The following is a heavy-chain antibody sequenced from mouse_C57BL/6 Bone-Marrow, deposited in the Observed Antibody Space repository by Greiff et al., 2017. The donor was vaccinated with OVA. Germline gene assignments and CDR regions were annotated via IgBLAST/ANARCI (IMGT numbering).Heavy chain of an antibody. CDR3: ARNAYYSNDDYYAMDY. Sequence: EVQLQQSGPGLVKPSQSLSLTCSVTGYSITSGYFWNWIRQFPGNQLEWMGYISYDGSNNYNPSLKNRISITRDTSKNQFFLKLNSVTTEDTATYYCARNAYYSNDDYYAMDYWGQGTSVTVSS. CDR1: GYSITSGYF. J-gene: IGHJ4*01. D-gene: IGHD2-5*01. CDR2: ISYDGSN. V-gene: IGHV3-6*01.